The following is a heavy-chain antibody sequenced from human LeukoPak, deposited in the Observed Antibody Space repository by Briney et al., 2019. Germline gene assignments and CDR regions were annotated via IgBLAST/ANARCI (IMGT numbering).Heavy chain of an antibody. Sequence: GSLRLSCAASGFTFSSYAMHWVRQAPGKGLEWVAVISYDGSNKHYADSVKGRFTISRDNSKNTLYLQMNSLRAEDTAVYYCARNNGDYGMDVWGQGTTVTVSS. CDR2: ISYDGSNK. CDR1: GFTFSSYA. CDR3: ARNNGDYGMDV. J-gene: IGHJ6*02. D-gene: IGHD4-17*01. V-gene: IGHV3-30-3*01.